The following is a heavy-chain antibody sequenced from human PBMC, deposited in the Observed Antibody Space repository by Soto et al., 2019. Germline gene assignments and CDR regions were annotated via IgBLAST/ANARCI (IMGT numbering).Heavy chain of an antibody. J-gene: IGHJ6*02. CDR2: IYYSGSA. V-gene: IGHV4-61*01. CDR3: ARGVGFGYYYYHMDL. CDR1: GDSVTSVSDY. D-gene: IGHD3-10*01. Sequence: QVQLQESGPGLVKPSETLSLTCTVSGDSVTSVSDYWSWIRQPPGKGLEWIGYIYYSGSADYNPSLGSRVTISIDTSKNQFSQKLTSVTAADTAVYYCARGVGFGYYYYHMDLWGQGTTVTVSS.